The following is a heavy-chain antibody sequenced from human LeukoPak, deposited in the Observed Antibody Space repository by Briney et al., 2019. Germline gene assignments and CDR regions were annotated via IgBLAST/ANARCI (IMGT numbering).Heavy chain of an antibody. V-gene: IGHV3-15*01. CDR3: TTTSGGLVVGATTSYYCYGMDV. Sequence: GGSLRLSCAASGFTFSNAWMSWVRQAPGKGLEWVGRIKSKTDGGTTDYAAPVKGRFTISRDDSKNTLYLQMNSLKTEDTAVYYCTTTSGGLVVGATTSYYCYGMDVWGQGTTVTVSS. CDR1: GFTFSNAW. CDR2: IKSKTDGGTT. J-gene: IGHJ6*02. D-gene: IGHD1-26*01.